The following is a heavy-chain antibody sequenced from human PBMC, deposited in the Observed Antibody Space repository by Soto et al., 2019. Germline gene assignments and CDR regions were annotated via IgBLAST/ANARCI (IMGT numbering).Heavy chain of an antibody. CDR3: ARDFSSSWYFLGYGTYNWFDP. D-gene: IGHD6-13*01. CDR2: INADNGNT. Sequence: ASVKVSCKASGYTFTSYAMHWVRQAPGQRLEWMGWINADNGNTNYAQKLQGRVTITTDTYTSTAYMELRSLRSDDTAVYYCARDFSSSWYFLGYGTYNWFDPWGQGTLVTVSS. J-gene: IGHJ5*02. CDR1: GYTFTSYA. V-gene: IGHV1-3*01.